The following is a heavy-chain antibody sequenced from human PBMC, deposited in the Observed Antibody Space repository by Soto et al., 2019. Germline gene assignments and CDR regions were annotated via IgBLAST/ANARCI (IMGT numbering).Heavy chain of an antibody. CDR1: GGSISSGGYY. D-gene: IGHD3-10*01. J-gene: IGHJ4*01. CDR2: LSYSGST. CDR3: ARGVLH. V-gene: IGHV4-31*03. Sequence: QVQLQESGPGLVQPSQTLSLTCTVSGGSISSGGYYWSWIRQHPGTGLEWIGHLSYSGSTYYNTSLQTRVTISVDAPRNQFLLIVNSGSAADTAVYYCARGVLHWGQGTLVTVSS.